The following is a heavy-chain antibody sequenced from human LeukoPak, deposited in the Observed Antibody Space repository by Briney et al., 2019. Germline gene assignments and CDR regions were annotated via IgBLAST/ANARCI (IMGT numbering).Heavy chain of an antibody. CDR2: ISWNSGSI. V-gene: IGHV3-9*01. D-gene: IGHD3-9*01. CDR1: GFTFDDYA. Sequence: LSGGSLRLSCAASGFTFDDYAMHWVRRAPGKGLEWVSGISWNSGSIGYADSVKGRFTISRDNAKNSLYLQMNSLRAEDTALYYCAKGYDILTGYYIASFDYWGQGTLVTVSS. CDR3: AKGYDILTGYYIASFDY. J-gene: IGHJ4*02.